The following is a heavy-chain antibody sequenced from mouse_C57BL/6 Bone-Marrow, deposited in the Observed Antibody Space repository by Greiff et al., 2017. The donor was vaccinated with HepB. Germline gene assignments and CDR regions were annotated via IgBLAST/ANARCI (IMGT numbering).Heavy chain of an antibody. V-gene: IGHV1-61*01. J-gene: IGHJ2*01. CDR3: ARRGLFDY. CDR2: IYPSDSET. Sequence: VQLQQPGAELVMPGASVKLSCKASGYTFTSYWMDWVKQRPGQGLEWIGNIYPSDSETHYNQKFKDKATLTVDKSSSTAYMQLSSLTSEDSAVYYCARRGLFDYWGQGTTLTVSS. CDR1: GYTFTSYW.